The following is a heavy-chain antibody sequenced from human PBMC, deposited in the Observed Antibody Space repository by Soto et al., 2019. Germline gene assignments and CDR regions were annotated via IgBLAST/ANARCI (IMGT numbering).Heavy chain of an antibody. CDR2: LYYSGTS. J-gene: IGHJ5*02. Sequence: QLQLQESGPGLVKPSETLSLTCTVSGGSISDDTYYWGWIRQPPGKGLEWFGSLYYSGTSSYNPSPRSAVIKSVATYATQLSLRLGAVTATCTAVYDCDRLHYTSPGCVPRDPWGHVTLVTVSS. CDR1: GGSISDDTYY. CDR3: DRLHYTSPGCVPRDP. V-gene: IGHV4-39*01. D-gene: IGHD2-2*01.